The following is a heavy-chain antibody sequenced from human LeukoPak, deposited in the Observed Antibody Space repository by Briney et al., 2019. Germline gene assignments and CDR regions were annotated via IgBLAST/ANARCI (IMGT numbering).Heavy chain of an antibody. CDR3: ARGGGLDV. CDR1: GFTFSSYW. Sequence: GGSLRLSCAASGFTFSSYWMNWARQAPGKGLEWVASINHNGNVNSYVDSVKGRFTISRDNAKNSLHLQMSNLRAEDTAVYFCARGGGLDVWGQGATVTVSS. V-gene: IGHV3-7*03. J-gene: IGHJ6*02. D-gene: IGHD3-16*01. CDR2: INHNGNVN.